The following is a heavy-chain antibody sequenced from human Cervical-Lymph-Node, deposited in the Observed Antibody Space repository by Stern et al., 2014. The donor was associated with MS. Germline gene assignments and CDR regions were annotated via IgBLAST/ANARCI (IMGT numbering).Heavy chain of an antibody. CDR1: GGTFSSYA. J-gene: IGHJ4*02. Sequence: QVQLVESGAEVKKPAASVKLSCKASGGTFSSYAINWVRQAHGQGLAWMGGIIPIFGTANYAQKFQGRVTITADESTSTAYMELSSLRSEDTAVYYCATSPGNSYYFDYWGQGTLVTVSS. V-gene: IGHV1-69*01. D-gene: IGHD1-1*01. CDR3: ATSPGNSYYFDY. CDR2: IIPIFGTA.